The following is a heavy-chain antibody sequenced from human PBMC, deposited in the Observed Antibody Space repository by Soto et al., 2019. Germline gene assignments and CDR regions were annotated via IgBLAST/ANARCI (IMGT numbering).Heavy chain of an antibody. CDR2: IWFDGNNK. D-gene: IGHD3-10*01. Sequence: QVQLVESGGGVVQPGRSLRLSCAAFGFSFSDCGMHWVRQAPGKGLEWVASIWFDGNNKYYADSVKGRFTISRDNSKKTLYLQMNSLRAEDTAVYYCAREGRSYHNDYWGQGTLVTVSS. CDR3: AREGRSYHNDY. CDR1: GFSFSDCG. V-gene: IGHV3-33*01. J-gene: IGHJ4*02.